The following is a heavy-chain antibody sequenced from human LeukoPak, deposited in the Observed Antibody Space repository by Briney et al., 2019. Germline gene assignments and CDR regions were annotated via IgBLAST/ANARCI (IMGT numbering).Heavy chain of an antibody. CDR3: ASAGLTYGSGSYFVY. CDR1: GFTFSSYA. D-gene: IGHD3-10*01. J-gene: IGHJ4*02. CDR2: ITGGGDNT. V-gene: IGHV3-23*01. Sequence: PGGSLRLSCAASGFTFSSYAMSWVRQAPGKGLEWVSAITGGGDNTYYADSVKGRFTISRGNAKNSLYLQMNSLRAEDTALYYCASAGLTYGSGSYFVYWGQGTLVTVSS.